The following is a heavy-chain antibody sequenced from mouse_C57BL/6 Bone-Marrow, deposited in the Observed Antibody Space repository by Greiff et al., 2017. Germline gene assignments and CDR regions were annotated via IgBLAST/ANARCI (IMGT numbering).Heavy chain of an antibody. J-gene: IGHJ2*01. CDR3: PREGYYGSSSHFDY. Sequence: EVQLVESEGGLVQPGSSMKLSCTASGFTFSDYYMAWVRQVPEKGLEWVANINYDGSSTYYLDSLKSRFIISRDNAKNILYLQMSSLKSEDTATYYCPREGYYGSSSHFDYWGQGTTLTVSS. CDR1: GFTFSDYY. CDR2: INYDGSST. D-gene: IGHD1-1*01. V-gene: IGHV5-16*01.